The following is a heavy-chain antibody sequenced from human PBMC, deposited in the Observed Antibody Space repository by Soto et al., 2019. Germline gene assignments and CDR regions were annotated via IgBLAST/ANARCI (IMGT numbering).Heavy chain of an antibody. V-gene: IGHV5-51*03. CDR2: IYPGDSDT. CDR3: ARRIRRGYNWNDGYNWFDP. D-gene: IGHD1-1*01. J-gene: IGHJ5*02. Sequence: EVQLVQSGAEVKKPGESLKISCKGSGYSFTSYWIGWVRQMPGKGLEWMGIIYPGDSDTRYSPSFQGQVTISADKSISTAYLQWSSLKASDTAMYYCARRIRRGYNWNDGYNWFDPWGQGTLVTVSS. CDR1: GYSFTSYW.